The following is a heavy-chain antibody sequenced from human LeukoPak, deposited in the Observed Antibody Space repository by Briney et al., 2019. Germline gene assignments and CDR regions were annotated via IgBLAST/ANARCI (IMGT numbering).Heavy chain of an antibody. J-gene: IGHJ3*02. V-gene: IGHV1-18*01. CDR1: GYTFTSYG. Sequence: GESLKISCKASGYTFTSYGISWVRQAPGQGLEWMGWISAYNGNTNYAQKLQGRVTMTTDTSTSTAYMELRSLRSDDTAVYYCARALDDSTTWFDIWGQGTMVTVSP. D-gene: IGHD4-11*01. CDR2: ISAYNGNT. CDR3: ARALDDSTTWFDI.